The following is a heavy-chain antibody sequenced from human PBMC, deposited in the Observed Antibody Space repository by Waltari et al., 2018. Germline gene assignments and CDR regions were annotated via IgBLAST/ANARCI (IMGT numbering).Heavy chain of an antibody. V-gene: IGHV3-33*01. CDR2: IWYDGSNK. Sequence: QVQLVESGGGVVQPGRSLRLSCAASGFTFSSYGMHWVRQAPGKGLEWVAVIWYDGSNKYYADSVKGRFTISRDNSKNTLYLQMNSLSAEDTAVYYCARDSEQNQFDPWGQGTLVTVSS. J-gene: IGHJ5*02. D-gene: IGHD1-26*01. CDR1: GFTFSSYG. CDR3: ARDSEQNQFDP.